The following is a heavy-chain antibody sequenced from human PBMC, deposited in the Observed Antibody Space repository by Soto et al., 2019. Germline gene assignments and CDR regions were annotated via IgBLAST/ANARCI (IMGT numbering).Heavy chain of an antibody. Sequence: SETLSLTCTVSGGFISSSSYWGWVRQPPGKGLEWIASISYSGTTYYNPSLKSRVTISVDTSKNQFSLRLSSVTAADTAVFYCVRTSITSQYGAGYFDSWGQGTLVTVSS. D-gene: IGHD2-2*01. J-gene: IGHJ4*02. CDR2: ISYSGTT. CDR3: VRTSITSQYGAGYFDS. CDR1: GGFISSSSY. V-gene: IGHV4-39*01.